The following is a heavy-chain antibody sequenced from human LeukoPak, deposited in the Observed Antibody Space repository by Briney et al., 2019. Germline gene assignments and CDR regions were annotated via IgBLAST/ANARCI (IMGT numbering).Heavy chain of an antibody. D-gene: IGHD6-13*01. Sequence: GGSLRLSCAASGFTFSSYSMNWVRQAPGKGLAWVSSISSSSSYISYADPVKGRFTISRDNAKNSLYLQMNSLRAEDTAVYYCARENVAAGDYWGQGTLVTVSS. CDR2: ISSSSSYI. V-gene: IGHV3-21*01. CDR1: GFTFSSYS. CDR3: ARENVAAGDY. J-gene: IGHJ4*02.